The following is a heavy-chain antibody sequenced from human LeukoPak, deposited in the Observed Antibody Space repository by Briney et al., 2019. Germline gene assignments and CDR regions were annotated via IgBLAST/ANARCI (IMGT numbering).Heavy chain of an antibody. J-gene: IGHJ5*02. D-gene: IGHD2-21*01. V-gene: IGHV3-21*01. CDR2: ISSSSYI. CDR1: GFTFSSYS. CDR3: VRAYHPGGWFDP. Sequence: GGSLRLSCAASGFTFSSYSMNWVRQAPGKGLEWVSSISSSSYIYYADSVKGRFTISRDNAKNSLYLQMNSLTAEDTAAHYCVRAYHPGGWFDPWGQGTLVTVSS.